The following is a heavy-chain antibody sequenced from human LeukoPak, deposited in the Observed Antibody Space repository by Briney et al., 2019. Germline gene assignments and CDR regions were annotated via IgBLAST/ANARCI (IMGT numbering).Heavy chain of an antibody. D-gene: IGHD3-10*01. V-gene: IGHV3-74*01. CDR1: GFTFSSYW. Sequence: GGSLRLSCAASGFTFSSYWMHWVRQAPGKGLVWVSRISPDGSSALYADSVKGRFTISRDNAKNSLYLQMNSLRAEDTAVYYCARVGIPMVRDRYFDYWGQGTLVTVSS. CDR3: ARVGIPMVRDRYFDY. CDR2: ISPDGSSA. J-gene: IGHJ4*02.